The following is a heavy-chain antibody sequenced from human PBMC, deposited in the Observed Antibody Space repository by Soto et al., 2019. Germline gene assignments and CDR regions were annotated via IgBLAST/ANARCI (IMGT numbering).Heavy chain of an antibody. J-gene: IGHJ6*02. D-gene: IGHD6-13*01. CDR3: AKFGAAADQANYYYYYGMDV. CDR1: GFTFSSYA. CDR2: ISWNSGSI. Sequence: GWCLTLSCAPSGFTFSSYAMSWVRQAPGKGLEWVSGISWNSGSIGYADSVKGRFTISRDNAKNSLYLQMNSLRAEDTALYYCAKFGAAADQANYYYYYGMDVWGQGTTVTVSS. V-gene: IGHV3-9*01.